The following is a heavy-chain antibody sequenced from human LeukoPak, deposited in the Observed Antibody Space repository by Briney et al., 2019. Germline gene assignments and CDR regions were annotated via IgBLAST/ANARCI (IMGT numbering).Heavy chain of an antibody. CDR3: ARDTIIQLWSVVDY. Sequence: PSETLSLTCAVSGGSISSSNWWSWVRQPPGKGLEWIGEIYHSGSTNYNPSLKSRVTISVDKSKNQFSLKLSSVTAADTAVYYCARDTIIQLWSVVDYWGQGSLVTVSS. CDR2: IYHSGST. V-gene: IGHV4-4*02. D-gene: IGHD5-18*01. J-gene: IGHJ4*02. CDR1: GGSISSSNW.